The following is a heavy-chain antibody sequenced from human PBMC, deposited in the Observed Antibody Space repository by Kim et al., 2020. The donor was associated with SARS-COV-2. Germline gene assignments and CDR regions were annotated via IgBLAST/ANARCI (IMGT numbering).Heavy chain of an antibody. V-gene: IGHV1-18*01. D-gene: IGHD2-2*01. J-gene: IGHJ6*03. Sequence: ASVKVSCKASGYTFTSYGISWVRQAPGQGLEWMGWISAYNGNTNYAQKLQGRVTMTTDTSTSTAYMELRSLRSDDTAVYYCAREGICSSTSCYFGYYYYYMDVWGKGTTVTVSS. CDR2: ISAYNGNT. CDR1: GYTFTSYG. CDR3: AREGICSSTSCYFGYYYYYMDV.